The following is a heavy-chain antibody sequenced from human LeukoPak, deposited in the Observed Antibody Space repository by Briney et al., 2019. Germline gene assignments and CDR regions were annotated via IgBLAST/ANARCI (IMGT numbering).Heavy chain of an antibody. V-gene: IGHV3-7*05. CDR2: IKQDGSEE. Sequence: QPGGSLRLSCAASGFTFSNIWMSWVRQAPGKGLEWVANIKQDGSEEYYVDSVKGRFTISRDNAKNSLYLQMNSLRAEDTAVYYCARGRGGDYWGQGTLVTVSS. CDR1: GFTFSNIW. J-gene: IGHJ4*02. CDR3: ARGRGGDY.